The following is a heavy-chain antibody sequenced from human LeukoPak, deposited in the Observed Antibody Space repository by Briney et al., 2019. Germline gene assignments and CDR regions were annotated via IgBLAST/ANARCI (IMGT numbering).Heavy chain of an antibody. D-gene: IGHD3-10*01. Sequence: GGSLRLSCAASGFTFSSYEMNWVRQAPGKGLEWVSYISSSGSTIYYADSVKGRFTISRDNAKNSLYLQMNSLRAEDTAVYYCARDGPSLYYYGSGSYYGGGRQGAFDYWGQGTLVTVSS. J-gene: IGHJ4*02. CDR3: ARDGPSLYYYGSGSYYGGGRQGAFDY. CDR2: ISSSGSTI. CDR1: GFTFSSYE. V-gene: IGHV3-48*03.